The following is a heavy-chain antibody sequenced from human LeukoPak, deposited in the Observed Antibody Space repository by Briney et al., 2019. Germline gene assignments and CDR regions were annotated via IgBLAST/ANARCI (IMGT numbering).Heavy chain of an antibody. J-gene: IGHJ4*02. Sequence: ASVKVSCKASGYTFTDYGITWVRQAPGQGLEWMGWISAYNGNTNYAQKLQGRVTMTTDTSTSTAYLDLRSLRSDDTAVYYCAREEGSAQYSGSYGLFDYWGQGTLVTVSS. CDR3: AREEGSAQYSGSYGLFDY. CDR1: GYTFTDYG. D-gene: IGHD1-26*01. V-gene: IGHV1-18*01. CDR2: ISAYNGNT.